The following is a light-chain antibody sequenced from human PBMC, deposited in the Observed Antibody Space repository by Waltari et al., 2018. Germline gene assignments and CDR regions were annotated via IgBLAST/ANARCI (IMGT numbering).Light chain of an antibody. CDR3: QQYGSSIMYT. V-gene: IGKV3-20*01. Sequence: VLTQSPDTLSLSPGERATFSCRTSQSITKKYLDWYQQKPGQAPRLLISGASSRAACVPDRFSGSGSGTDVTLTISRLEPDDVAVYYCQQYGSSIMYTFGQGTKLEIK. CDR2: GAS. J-gene: IGKJ2*01. CDR1: QSITKKY.